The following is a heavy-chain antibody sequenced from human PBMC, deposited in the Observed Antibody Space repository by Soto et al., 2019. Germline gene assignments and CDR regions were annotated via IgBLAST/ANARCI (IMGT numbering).Heavy chain of an antibody. CDR2: INTGNGNT. Sequence: ASVKVSCKASGYTFTTYAMHWVRQAPGQRLEWMGWINTGNGNTKYSQKFQGRVTITRDTSATSASTVYMELSSLRSEDTAVYYCARARRDGYPSFDYWGQGTLVTVSS. J-gene: IGHJ4*02. V-gene: IGHV1-3*04. D-gene: IGHD5-12*01. CDR1: GYTFTTYA. CDR3: ARARRDGYPSFDY.